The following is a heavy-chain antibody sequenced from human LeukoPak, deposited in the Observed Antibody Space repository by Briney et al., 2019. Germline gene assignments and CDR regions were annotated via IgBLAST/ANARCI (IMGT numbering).Heavy chain of an antibody. CDR2: ISSSGSTI. J-gene: IGHJ5*02. CDR1: GFTFSDYY. D-gene: IGHD2-15*01. V-gene: IGHV3-11*04. CDR3: AREFNSFLADCSGGQCLFLT. Sequence: GGSLRLSCAASGFTFSDYYMSWIRQAPGKGLEWVSYISSSGSTIYYADSVKGRFTISRDNAKNSLYLQMNSLRAEDTAVYYCAREFNSFLADCSGGQCLFLTWGQGILVTVSS.